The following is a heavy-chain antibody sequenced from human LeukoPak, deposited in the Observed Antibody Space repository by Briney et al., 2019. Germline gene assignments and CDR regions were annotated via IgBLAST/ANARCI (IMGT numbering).Heavy chain of an antibody. CDR3: ARQPYYYDSSGQPRRSINF. D-gene: IGHD3-22*01. V-gene: IGHV4-39*01. Sequence: SETLSLTCTASGDSISSSSYYWGWIRQCPVKGLEWIGSIYYSGSTYYNPSLQSRVVISVDTSKNQFSLKLSSVTAADTAVYYCARQPYYYDSSGQPRRSINFWGQGTLVTVSS. CDR1: GDSISSSSYY. J-gene: IGHJ4*02. CDR2: IYYSGST.